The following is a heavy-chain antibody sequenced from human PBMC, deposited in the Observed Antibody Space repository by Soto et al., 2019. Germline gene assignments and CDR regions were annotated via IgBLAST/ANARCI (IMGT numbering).Heavy chain of an antibody. D-gene: IGHD3-10*01. CDR3: AKGGESGWLQLDYGLDV. CDR2: ISYDGSNK. Sequence: GGSLRLACAASGFTFSSYGMHWVRQAPGKGLEWVAVISYDGSNKYYADSVKGRFTISRDNSKNTLYLQMNSLRAEDTAVYYCAKGGESGWLQLDYGLDVWGQGTTVTVSS. J-gene: IGHJ6*02. V-gene: IGHV3-30*18. CDR1: GFTFSSYG.